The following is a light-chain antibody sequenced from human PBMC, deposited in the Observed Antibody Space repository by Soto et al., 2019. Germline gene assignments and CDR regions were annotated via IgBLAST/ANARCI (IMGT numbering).Light chain of an antibody. CDR1: SSDVGSYNL. J-gene: IGLJ2*01. V-gene: IGLV2-23*01. CDR3: CSYGGSVV. CDR2: EGS. Sequence: QSVLTQPASVSGSPGQSITISCTGTSSDVGSYNLVSWYQQHPGKAPKLMIYEGSKRPSGVSNRFSGSKSGNTASLTISGLQAEDECDYYCCSYGGSVVFGGGTKLTVL.